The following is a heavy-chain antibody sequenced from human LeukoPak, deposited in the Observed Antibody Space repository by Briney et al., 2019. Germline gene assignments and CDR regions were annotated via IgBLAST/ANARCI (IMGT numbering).Heavy chain of an antibody. J-gene: IGHJ4*02. Sequence: SETLSLTCTVSGGSISSYYWSWIRQPPGKRLEWIGYISNSGSTNYNPSLKSRVTMSVDTSKNQFSLNLSSVTAADTAVYYCARALTTVVIDYWDQGTLVTVSS. CDR3: ARALTTVVIDY. V-gene: IGHV4-59*01. D-gene: IGHD4-11*01. CDR1: GGSISSYY. CDR2: ISNSGST.